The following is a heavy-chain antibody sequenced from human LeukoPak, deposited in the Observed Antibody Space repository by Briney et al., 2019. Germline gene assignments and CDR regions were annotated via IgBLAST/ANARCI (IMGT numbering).Heavy chain of an antibody. CDR3: AREGSLNNKDAFDF. CDR1: GFTFSDYE. V-gene: IGHV3-13*04. CDR2: IGTAGNT. D-gene: IGHD1/OR15-1a*01. Sequence: PGGSLRLSCAASGFTFSDYETHWVRQVIGEGLEWVSAIGTAGNTFYADSVKGRFTISRENARNSFYLQMNSLRAGDTAVYYCAREGSLNNKDAFDFWGQGTMVTVSS. J-gene: IGHJ3*01.